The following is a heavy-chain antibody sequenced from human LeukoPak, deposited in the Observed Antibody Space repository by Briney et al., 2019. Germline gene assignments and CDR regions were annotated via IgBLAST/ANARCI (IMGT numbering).Heavy chain of an antibody. Sequence: GGSLRLSCVGSGFRFSRYAMSWVRQAPGKGLEWVATIHYIRDGPYYADSVEGRFTISRDDSKNTVYLQMNSLRVEDTAIYYCAKCVTGWPNWFAPWGQGTLVTVSS. CDR3: AKCVTGWPNWFAP. D-gene: IGHD6-19*01. CDR1: GFRFSRYA. J-gene: IGHJ5*02. CDR2: IHYIRDGP. V-gene: IGHV3-23*01.